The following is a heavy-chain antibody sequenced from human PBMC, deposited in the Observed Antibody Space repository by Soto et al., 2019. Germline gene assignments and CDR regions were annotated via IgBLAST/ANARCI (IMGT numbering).Heavy chain of an antibody. CDR2: ISSSSSYI. J-gene: IGHJ6*02. D-gene: IGHD6-13*01. CDR1: GFTFSSYS. V-gene: IGHV3-21*01. CDR3: ARDGGAAAGIYYGMDV. Sequence: LILSCAASGFTFSSYSMNWVRQAPGKGLEWVSSISSSSSYIYYADSVKGRFTISRDNAKNSLYLQMNSLRAEDTAVYYCARDGGAAAGIYYGMDVWGQGTTVTVSS.